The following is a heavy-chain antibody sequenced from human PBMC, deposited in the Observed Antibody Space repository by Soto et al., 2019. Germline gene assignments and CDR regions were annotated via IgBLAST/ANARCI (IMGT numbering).Heavy chain of an antibody. Sequence: GASEVSCKASGFTFTSSAVQWVRQARGQRLEWIGWIVVGSGNTNYAQKFQERVTITGDMSTSTAYMELSSLRSEDTAVYYCAADRGSDFWSGYIGFDPWGKGTLVTVSS. CDR1: GFTFTSSA. CDR3: AADRGSDFWSGYIGFDP. V-gene: IGHV1-58*01. D-gene: IGHD3-3*01. J-gene: IGHJ5*02. CDR2: IVVGSGNT.